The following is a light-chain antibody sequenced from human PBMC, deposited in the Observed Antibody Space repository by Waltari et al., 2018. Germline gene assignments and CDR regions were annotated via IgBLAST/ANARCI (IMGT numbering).Light chain of an antibody. CDR3: QKYGSLPAT. CDR2: DAP. Sequence: EVVLTQSPGTLSLSPGEGATLSCRASQSVSRSLAWYQQKPGQAPRLLIYDAPSSATGIPDRFSGSGSGTDFSLTISRLEPEDFAVYYCQKYGSLPATFGQGTKVEIK. J-gene: IGKJ1*01. CDR1: QSVSRS. V-gene: IGKV3-20*01.